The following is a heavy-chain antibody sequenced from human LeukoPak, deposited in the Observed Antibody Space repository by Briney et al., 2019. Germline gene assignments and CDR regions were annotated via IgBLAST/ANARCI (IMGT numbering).Heavy chain of an antibody. CDR2: ISAYNGNT. J-gene: IGHJ4*02. Sequence: GSVKVSCKASGYTFTSYGISWVRQAPGQGLQWVGWISAYNGNTKHAQKLQGRVTMTTDTSTSTAYMELRSLRSDDTAVYYCARDHYYDTSGYDNWGQGTLVTVSS. V-gene: IGHV1-18*01. CDR1: GYTFTSYG. D-gene: IGHD3-22*01. CDR3: ARDHYYDTSGYDN.